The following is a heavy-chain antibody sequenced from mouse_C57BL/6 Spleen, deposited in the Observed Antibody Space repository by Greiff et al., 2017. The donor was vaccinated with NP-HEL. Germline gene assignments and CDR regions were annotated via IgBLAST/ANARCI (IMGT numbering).Heavy chain of an antibody. CDR1: GYTFTSYW. J-gene: IGHJ2*01. Sequence: VQLQQPGAELVKPGASVKLSCKASGYTFTSYWMHWVKQSPGQGLEWIGMIHPNSGSTNYNEKFKSKATLTVDKSSSTAYMQLSSLTSEDSAVYYCARDVGNYFDYWGKGTTLTVSS. CDR2: IHPNSGST. V-gene: IGHV1-64*01. D-gene: IGHD1-1*02. CDR3: ARDVGNYFDY.